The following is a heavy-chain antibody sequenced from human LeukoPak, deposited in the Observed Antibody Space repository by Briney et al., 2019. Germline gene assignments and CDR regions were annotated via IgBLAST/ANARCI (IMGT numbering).Heavy chain of an antibody. D-gene: IGHD2-15*01. CDR3: AGRGHRYSRD. CDR2: ISYSGFT. V-gene: IGHV4-59*08. CDR1: GYSVSSGY. J-gene: IGHJ1*01. Sequence: PSETLPLTCTVSGYSVSSGYWTWIRQSRGKGLEWIGYISYSGFTDYNPSLKSQLTISVDSTNNKFSLNLHSVTAADTAVYYCAGRGHRYSRDWGQGILVTVSS.